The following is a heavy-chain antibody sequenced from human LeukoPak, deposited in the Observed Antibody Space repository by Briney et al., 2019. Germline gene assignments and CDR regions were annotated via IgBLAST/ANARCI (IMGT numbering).Heavy chain of an antibody. CDR3: ARDLGYSSGHGLGV. CDR2: IRSGGSNE. D-gene: IGHD6-19*01. Sequence: GGSLRLSCAASGFTFTDSAMHWVRRAPGAGLEWVALIRSGGSNEYYADSVKGRFTIYRDNAKNMLYLQMNRLSAEDTAMYYCARDLGYSSGHGLGVWGQGTTVTVSS. CDR1: GFTFTDSA. V-gene: IGHV3-30*02. J-gene: IGHJ6*02.